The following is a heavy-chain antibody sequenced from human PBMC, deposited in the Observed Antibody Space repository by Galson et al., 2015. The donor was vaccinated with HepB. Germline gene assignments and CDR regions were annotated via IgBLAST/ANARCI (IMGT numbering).Heavy chain of an antibody. CDR3: ARGSRYYSGGSCYPRAFDI. CDR2: IIPIFGTA. Sequence: SVKVSCKASGGTFSSYAISWVRQAPGQGLEWMGGIIPIFGTANYAQKFQGRVTITADESTSTAYMELSSLRSEDTAVYYCARGSRYYSGGSCYPRAFDIWGQGTMVTVSS. V-gene: IGHV1-69*13. CDR1: GGTFSSYA. J-gene: IGHJ3*02. D-gene: IGHD2-15*01.